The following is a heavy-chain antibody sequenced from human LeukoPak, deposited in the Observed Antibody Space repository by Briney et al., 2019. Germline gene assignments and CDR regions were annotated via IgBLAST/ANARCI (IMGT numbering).Heavy chain of an antibody. CDR2: ISGSGGST. CDR1: GFTFSSYG. V-gene: IGHV3-23*01. J-gene: IGHJ6*03. CDR3: ARGFYYYYYMDV. Sequence: GGSLRLSCAASGFTFSSYGMSWVRQAPGKGLEWVSAISGSGGSTYYADSVKGRFTISRDNAKNSLYLQMNSLRAEDTALYYCARGFYYYYYMDVWGKGTTVTISS.